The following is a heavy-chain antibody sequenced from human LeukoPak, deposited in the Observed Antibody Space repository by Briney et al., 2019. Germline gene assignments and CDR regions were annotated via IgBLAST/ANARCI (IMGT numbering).Heavy chain of an antibody. CDR3: ARGRADAFDI. V-gene: IGHV4-4*07. Sequence: KPSETLSLTCTGSGGSISSYYWSWIRQPAGEGLEGIGRTYTSGSTKYNPSLKSRVTMSVGTSKNQFSRKLSSVTAADTAVYYGARGRADAFDIWGQGTMVTVSS. CDR1: GGSISSYY. CDR2: TYTSGST. J-gene: IGHJ3*02.